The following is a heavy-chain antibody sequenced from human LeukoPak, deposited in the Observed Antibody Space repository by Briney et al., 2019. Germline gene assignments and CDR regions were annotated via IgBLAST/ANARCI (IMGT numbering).Heavy chain of an antibody. CDR3: ARVVFGVAIGGYRFDY. CDR1: GGSISSGSYY. CDR2: IYHSGST. J-gene: IGHJ4*02. Sequence: PSETLSLTCTVSGGSISSGSYYWSWIRQPPGKGLEWIGSIYHSGSTYYNPSLKSRVTISVDTSKNQFSLKLSSVTAADTAVYYCARVVFGVAIGGYRFDYWGQGTLVTVSS. V-gene: IGHV4-39*07. D-gene: IGHD3-3*01.